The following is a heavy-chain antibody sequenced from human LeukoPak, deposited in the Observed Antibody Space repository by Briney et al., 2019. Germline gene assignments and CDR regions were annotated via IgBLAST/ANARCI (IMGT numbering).Heavy chain of an antibody. Sequence: GGSLRLSCAASGFTFSSYSMNWVRQAPGRGLDYVSYISYSSTRIYSADTVRGRLTISRDNAKNSLYLQLDDLRAEDTAVYYCAASMQGSSAMAYWGQGTLVTVSS. J-gene: IGHJ4*02. CDR1: GFTFSSYS. V-gene: IGHV3-48*04. D-gene: IGHD2-8*01. CDR3: AASMQGSSAMAY. CDR2: ISYSSTRI.